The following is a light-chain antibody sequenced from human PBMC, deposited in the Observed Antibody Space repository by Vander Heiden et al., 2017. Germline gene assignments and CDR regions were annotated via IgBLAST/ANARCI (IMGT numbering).Light chain of an antibody. CDR3: QQEDSTPRT. CDR1: QSVLYSSDNKNY. J-gene: IGKJ1*01. CDR2: WAS. Sequence: DIVMTQSPDSLAVSLGERATINCKSSQSVLYSSDNKNYLAWYQQKPGQPPKLLIYWASTRESGVPDRFSGSGSGTDFNLTISSLQAEDVAVYYCQQEDSTPRTFGQGTKVEIK. V-gene: IGKV4-1*01.